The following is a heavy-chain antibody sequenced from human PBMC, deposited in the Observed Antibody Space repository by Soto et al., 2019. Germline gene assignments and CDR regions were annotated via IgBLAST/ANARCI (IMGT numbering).Heavy chain of an antibody. J-gene: IGHJ4*02. CDR3: AISQDRGGRTTFIY. V-gene: IGHV3-9*01. D-gene: IGHD3-16*01. CDR2: INWKSDI. CDR1: VFTFDDNA. Sequence: SLRLSCAVSVFTFDDNAMHWVRQAPEKVLEWVSGINWKSDIGYADSVKGRFTISRDNAENSLYLQMNSLRAEDTALYYCAISQDRGGRTTFIYWGQGTQVTVS.